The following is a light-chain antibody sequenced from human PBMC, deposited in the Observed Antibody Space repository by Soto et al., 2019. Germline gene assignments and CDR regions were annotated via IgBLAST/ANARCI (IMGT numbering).Light chain of an antibody. Sequence: EIVLTQSPGTLSLSPGERATLSCRASQSVSSSYLAWYQQKPGQAPRLLIYCTSSMATAIPDRFSGSGSGTDFTLTISRLEPEDFAVYYCQQYGSSAWTCGEGTEVEIK. V-gene: IGKV3-20*01. CDR2: CTS. CDR1: QSVSSSY. J-gene: IGKJ1*01. CDR3: QQYGSSAWT.